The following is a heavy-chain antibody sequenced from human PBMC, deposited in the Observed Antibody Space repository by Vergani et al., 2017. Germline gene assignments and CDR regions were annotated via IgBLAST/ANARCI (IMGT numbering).Heavy chain of an antibody. CDR3: ARGGAVAGTSGMGFDD. CDR1: GFTFSSYA. J-gene: IGHJ4*01. D-gene: IGHD6-19*01. V-gene: IGHV3-23*01. Sequence: EVQLLESGGGLVQPGGSLRLSCAASGFTFSSYAMSWVRQAPGKGLEWVSDISGSGGRTYYADSVKGRFTIARDNSKNTLYLQMNSLRAEDTAVYYCARGGAVAGTSGMGFDDWGQGTLVTVSS. CDR2: ISGSGGRT.